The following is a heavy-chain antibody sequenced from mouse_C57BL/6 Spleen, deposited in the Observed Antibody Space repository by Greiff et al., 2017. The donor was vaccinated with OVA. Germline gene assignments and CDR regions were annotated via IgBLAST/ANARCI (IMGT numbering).Heavy chain of an antibody. V-gene: IGHV1-69*01. Sequence: VQLKQPGAELVMPGASVKLSCKASGYTFTSYWMHWVKQRPGQGLEWIGEIDPSDSYTNYNQKFKGKSTLTVDKSSSTAYMQLSSLTSEDSAVYYCARNRDGSSGYFDVWGTGTTVTVSS. D-gene: IGHD1-1*01. J-gene: IGHJ1*03. CDR2: IDPSDSYT. CDR3: ARNRDGSSGYFDV. CDR1: GYTFTSYW.